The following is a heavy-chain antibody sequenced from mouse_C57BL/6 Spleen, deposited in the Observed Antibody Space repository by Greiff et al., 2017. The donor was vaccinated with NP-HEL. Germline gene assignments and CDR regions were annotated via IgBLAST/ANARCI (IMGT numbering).Heavy chain of an antibody. CDR2: INPNYGTT. D-gene: IGHD1-1*01. J-gene: IGHJ2*01. CDR1: GYSFTDYN. V-gene: IGHV1-39*01. CDR3: ARGDYYGSSSPLDY. Sequence: EVQLQQSGPELVKPGASVKISCKASGYSFTDYNMNWVKQSKGKSLEWIGVINPNYGTTSYNQKFTGKATLTVDQSSSTAYMQFNSLTSEDSAVYDCARGDYYGSSSPLDYWGQGTTLTVSS.